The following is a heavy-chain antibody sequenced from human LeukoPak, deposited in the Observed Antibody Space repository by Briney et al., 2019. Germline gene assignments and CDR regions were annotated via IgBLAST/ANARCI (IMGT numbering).Heavy chain of an antibody. Sequence: PSVTLSLTCTVSGASISHYYWSWIRQPPGRGLEWIGCAFYTGSTNYNPSLKSRVTISIDTSKSQFSLRLTSVTAADTAIYYCASLSHCSTSSCFDYWGRGTLVTVSS. D-gene: IGHD2-2*01. CDR1: GASISHYY. CDR3: ASLSHCSTSSCFDY. CDR2: AFYTGST. V-gene: IGHV4-59*01. J-gene: IGHJ4*02.